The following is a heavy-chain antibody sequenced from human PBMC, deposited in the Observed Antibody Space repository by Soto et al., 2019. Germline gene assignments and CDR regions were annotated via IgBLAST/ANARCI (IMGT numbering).Heavy chain of an antibody. CDR1: GASVSSYY. V-gene: IGHV4-4*07. CDR2: IHSSGNL. Sequence: SETLSLTCTVSGASVSSYYWSWFRQPVGEGLEWIGRIHSSGNLNYNPSLESRVTMSLDTSKNQFSLRLTSVTAADTALYLCARDVGKNYWGQGIRVTVSS. J-gene: IGHJ4*02. CDR3: ARDVGKNY. D-gene: IGHD3-10*01.